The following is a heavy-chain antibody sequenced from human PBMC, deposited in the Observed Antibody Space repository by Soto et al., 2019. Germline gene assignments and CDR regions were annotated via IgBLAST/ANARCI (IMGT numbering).Heavy chain of an antibody. CDR3: ARENSSGYLDY. V-gene: IGHV4-61*01. D-gene: IGHD3-22*01. CDR2: IYYSGST. J-gene: IGHJ4*02. CDR1: GGSVSSGSYY. Sequence: PSETLSLTCTVSGGSVSSGSYYWSWIRQPPGKGLEWIGYIYYSGSTNYNPSLKSRVTISVDTSKNQSSLKLSSVTVADTAVYYCARENSSGYLDYWGQGTLVTVSS.